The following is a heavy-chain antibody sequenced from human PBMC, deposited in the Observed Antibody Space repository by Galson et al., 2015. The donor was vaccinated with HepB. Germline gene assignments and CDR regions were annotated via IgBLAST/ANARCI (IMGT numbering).Heavy chain of an antibody. CDR1: GYTFTSYG. V-gene: IGHV1-18*04. J-gene: IGHJ4*02. D-gene: IGHD2-2*01. CDR2: ISAYNGNT. Sequence: SVKVSCKASGYTFTSYGISWVRQAPGQGLEWMGWISAYNGNTNYAQKLQGRVTTTTDTSTSTAYMELRSLRSDDTAVYYCARGGPYCSSTSCFYYFGYWGQGTLVTVSS. CDR3: ARGGPYCSSTSCFYYFGY.